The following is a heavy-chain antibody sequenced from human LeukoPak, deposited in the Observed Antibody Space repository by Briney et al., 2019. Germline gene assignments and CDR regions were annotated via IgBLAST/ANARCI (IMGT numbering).Heavy chain of an antibody. CDR2: ISGSGGST. V-gene: IGHV3-23*01. CDR1: GFTFSSYA. D-gene: IGHD4-23*01. J-gene: IGHJ6*03. Sequence: GGSLRLSCAASGFTFSSYAMSWVRQAPGKGLEWVSAISGSGGSTYYADSVKGRFTISRDNSKNTLYLQMNSLRAEDTAVYYCASNYGGPPWDYYYYMDVWGKGTTVTISS. CDR3: ASNYGGPPWDYYYYMDV.